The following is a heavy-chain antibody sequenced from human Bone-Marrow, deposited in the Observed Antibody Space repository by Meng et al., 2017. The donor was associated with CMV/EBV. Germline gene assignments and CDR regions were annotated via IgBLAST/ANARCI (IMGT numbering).Heavy chain of an antibody. V-gene: IGHV3-21*01. CDR2: ISSSSSYI. CDR1: GFTFSSYS. Sequence: GESLKISCAASGFTFSSYSMNWVRQAPGKGLEWVSSISSSSSYIYFADSVKGRFTISRDNAKNPLYLQMNSLRAEDTAVYYCARYSSSWGFYYYYGMDVWGRGPTVTGSS. J-gene: IGHJ6*01. CDR3: ARYSSSWGFYYYYGMDV. D-gene: IGHD6-13*01.